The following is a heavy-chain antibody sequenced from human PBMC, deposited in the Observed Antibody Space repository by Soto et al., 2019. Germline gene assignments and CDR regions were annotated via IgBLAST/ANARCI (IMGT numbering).Heavy chain of an antibody. CDR3: ARDAPVVVTAIAPEFGDH. V-gene: IGHV1-18*01. D-gene: IGHD2-21*02. CDR2: ISAYNGNT. Sequence: QVQLVQSGAEVKKPGASVKVSCKASGYTFTSYGISWVRQAPGQGLEWMGWISAYNGNTNYAQKLQGRVTMTTDTSTSTAYMELRSLRSDDTAVYYCARDAPVVVTAIAPEFGDHWGQGTLVTVSS. CDR1: GYTFTSYG. J-gene: IGHJ4*02.